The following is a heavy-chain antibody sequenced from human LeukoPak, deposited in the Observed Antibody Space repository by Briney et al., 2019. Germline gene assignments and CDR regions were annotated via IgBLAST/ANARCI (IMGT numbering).Heavy chain of an antibody. V-gene: IGHV5-51*01. CDR1: GYSFTSYW. Sequence: GESLKISCKGSGYSFTSYWIGWVRQMPGKGLEWMGIIYPGDSDTRYSPSFQGQVTISADKSISTAYQQWSSLKASDTAMYYCARQTSSRYYYDSSGYYYVDYWGQGTLVTVSS. D-gene: IGHD3-22*01. J-gene: IGHJ4*02. CDR3: ARQTSSRYYYDSSGYYYVDY. CDR2: IYPGDSDT.